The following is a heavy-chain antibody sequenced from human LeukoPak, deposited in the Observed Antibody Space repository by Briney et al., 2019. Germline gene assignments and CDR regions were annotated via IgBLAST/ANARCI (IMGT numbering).Heavy chain of an antibody. CDR1: GFTFSTYT. V-gene: IGHV3-30*04. Sequence: GMSLRLSCAASGFTFSTYTMHWVRQAPAKGLEWVAVISYDGSNRYYADSLKGRFTISRDNSKNTLYLQMNSLRAEDTAVYYCAKISHIDYWGQGTLVTVSS. CDR3: AKISHIDY. CDR2: ISYDGSNR. J-gene: IGHJ4*02.